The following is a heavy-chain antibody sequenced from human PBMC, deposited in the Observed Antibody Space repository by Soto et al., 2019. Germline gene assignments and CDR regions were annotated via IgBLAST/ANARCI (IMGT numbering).Heavy chain of an antibody. CDR1: GFTFGSYS. J-gene: IGHJ4*02. Sequence: PGGSLRLSCAASGFTFGSYSMSWVRQAPGKGLEWVSAISGSGGSTYYADSVKGRFTISRDNSKNTLYLQMNSLRAEDTAVYYCAKDDVNYDFWSGSQYYFDYWGQGTLVTVSS. V-gene: IGHV3-23*01. CDR3: AKDDVNYDFWSGSQYYFDY. CDR2: ISGSGGST. D-gene: IGHD3-3*01.